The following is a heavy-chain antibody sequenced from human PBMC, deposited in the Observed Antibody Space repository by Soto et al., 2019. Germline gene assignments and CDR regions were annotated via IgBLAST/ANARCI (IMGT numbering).Heavy chain of an antibody. V-gene: IGHV4-34*01. CDR1: GGSFSGYY. J-gene: IGHJ6*02. D-gene: IGHD5-18*01. CDR3: ARWMQLWATSTGYGMDV. Sequence: SETLSLTCAVYGGSFSGYYWSWIRQPPGKGLEWIGEISHSGSTNYNPSLKSRVPISVDTSKNQFSLKLSSVTAADTAVYYCARWMQLWATSTGYGMDVWGQGTTVTVSS. CDR2: ISHSGST.